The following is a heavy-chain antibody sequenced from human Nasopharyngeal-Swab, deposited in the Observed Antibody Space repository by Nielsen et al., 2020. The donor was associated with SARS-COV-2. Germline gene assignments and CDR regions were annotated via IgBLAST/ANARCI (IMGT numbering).Heavy chain of an antibody. Sequence: GGSLRLSCAASGFTVSSNYMSWVRQAPGKGLEWVSVIYSGGSTYYADSVKGRFTISRDNSKNSLYLQMNSLRAEDTAVYYCARDYIVAHYYYGMDVWGQGTTVTVSS. CDR1: GFTVSSNY. CDR3: ARDYIVAHYYYGMDV. CDR2: IYSGGST. D-gene: IGHD3-16*02. V-gene: IGHV3-53*01. J-gene: IGHJ6*02.